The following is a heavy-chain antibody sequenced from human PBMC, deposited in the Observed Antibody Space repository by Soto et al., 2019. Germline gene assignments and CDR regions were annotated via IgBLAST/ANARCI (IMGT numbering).Heavy chain of an antibody. J-gene: IGHJ1*01. D-gene: IGHD2-15*01. CDR3: AHTVGLVVVTSEDEYFQH. V-gene: IGHV2-5*02. CDR1: GFSLSTSGVG. CDR2: IYWDDDK. Sequence: QITLKESGPTLVKPTQTLTLTCTFSGFSLSTSGVGVGWIRQPPGKALEWLAVIYWDDDKGYSPSLKNRLTITKDTSKNQVVLTTTNMDPVDTATYYCAHTVGLVVVTSEDEYFQHWGQGTQVTVSS.